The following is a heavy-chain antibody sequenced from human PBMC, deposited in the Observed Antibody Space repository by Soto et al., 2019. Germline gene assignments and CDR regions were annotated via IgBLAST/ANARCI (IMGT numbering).Heavy chain of an antibody. Sequence: SLRLSCAASGFTVSSDYMSWVRQAPGKGLEWVSVIYSGGSTYYADSVKGRFTISRDNSKNTLYLQMNSLRAEDTAVYYCARDSTYSSSLLHYGMDVWGQGTTVTVSS. CDR1: GFTVSSDY. CDR2: IYSGGST. J-gene: IGHJ6*02. D-gene: IGHD6-13*01. CDR3: ARDSTYSSSLLHYGMDV. V-gene: IGHV3-53*01.